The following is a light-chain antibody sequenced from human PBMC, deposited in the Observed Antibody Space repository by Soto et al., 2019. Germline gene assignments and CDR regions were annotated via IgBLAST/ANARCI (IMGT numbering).Light chain of an antibody. CDR3: SSYAPRNILL. Sequence: QSALTQPPSASGAPGQSVTISCTGTGDDIGYYNYVSWYQQHPGQAPKLILFDVNQRPSGVPDRFSGSKSGNSASLTVSGLQPEDEADYYCSSYAPRNILLFGGGTKLTVL. CDR2: DVN. V-gene: IGLV2-8*01. CDR1: GDDIGYYNY. J-gene: IGLJ2*01.